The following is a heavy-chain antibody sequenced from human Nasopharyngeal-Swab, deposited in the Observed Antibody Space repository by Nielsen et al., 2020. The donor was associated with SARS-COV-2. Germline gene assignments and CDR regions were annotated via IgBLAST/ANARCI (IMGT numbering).Heavy chain of an antibody. CDR2: IYYGGST. Sequence: PGKGLEWIGYIYYGGSTNYNPSLKSRVTISVDTSKNQFSLKLSSVTAADTAVYYCASGRLRFLEWPAEGEFYYYYGMDVWGQGTTVTVSS. J-gene: IGHJ6*02. D-gene: IGHD3-3*01. CDR3: ASGRLRFLEWPAEGEFYYYYGMDV. V-gene: IGHV4-59*08.